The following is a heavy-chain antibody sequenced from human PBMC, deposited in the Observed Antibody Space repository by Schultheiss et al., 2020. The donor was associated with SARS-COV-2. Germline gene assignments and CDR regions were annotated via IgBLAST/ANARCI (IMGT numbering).Heavy chain of an antibody. V-gene: IGHV3-23*01. CDR1: GFTVSSNY. D-gene: IGHD4-17*01. CDR3: ARIIGDYAWYFDL. J-gene: IGHJ2*01. CDR2: ISGSGGST. Sequence: GGSLRLSCAASGFTVSSNYMSWVRQAPGKGLEWVSAISGSGGSTYYADSVKGRFTISRDNAKNSLYLQMNSLRAEDTAVYYCARIIGDYAWYFDLWGRGTLVTVSS.